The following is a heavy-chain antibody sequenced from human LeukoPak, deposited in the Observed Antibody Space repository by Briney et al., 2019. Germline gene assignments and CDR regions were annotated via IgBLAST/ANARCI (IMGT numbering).Heavy chain of an antibody. D-gene: IGHD3-10*01. J-gene: IGHJ4*02. CDR1: GFTFSSYA. CDR2: ISGSGGST. CDR3: AKGTKQELLIRYYFDY. Sequence: PGGSLRLSCAASGFTFSSYAMSWVRQAPGKGLEWVSPISGSGGSTYYADSVKGRFTISRDNSKNTLYLQTASLRAEDAAVYYCAKGTKQELLIRYYFDYWGQGTLVTVSS. V-gene: IGHV3-23*01.